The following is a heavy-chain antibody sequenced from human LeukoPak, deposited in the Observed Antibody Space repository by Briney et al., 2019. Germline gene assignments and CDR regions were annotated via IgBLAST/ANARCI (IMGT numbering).Heavy chain of an antibody. D-gene: IGHD6-19*01. CDR2: IYYSGST. V-gene: IGHV4-59*08. J-gene: IGHJ4*02. CDR3: ARAGYSSGWANDY. CDR1: GGSTSSYY. Sequence: SETLSLTCIVSGGSTSSYYWSWIRQPPGKGLEWIGYIYYSGSTNYNPSLKSRVTISVDTSKNQFSLKLSSVTAADTAVYYCARAGYSSGWANDYWGQGTLVTVSS.